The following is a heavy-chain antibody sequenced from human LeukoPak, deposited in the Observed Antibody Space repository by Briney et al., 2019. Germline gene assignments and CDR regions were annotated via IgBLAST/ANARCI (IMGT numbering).Heavy chain of an antibody. CDR3: ARDSQEFFQH. CDR2: ISGDGGST. CDR1: GFTFDNYA. J-gene: IGHJ1*01. V-gene: IGHV3-43*02. Sequence: GESLRLSCAASGFTFDNYAIHWVRQAPGKGMEWVSLISGDGGSTYYADSMKGRFTISRDNSRNSLYLQMNSLRTEDTALYYCARDSQEFFQHWGQGTLVT.